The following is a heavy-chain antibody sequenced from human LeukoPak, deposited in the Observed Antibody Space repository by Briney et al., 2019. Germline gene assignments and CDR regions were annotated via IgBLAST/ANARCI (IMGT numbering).Heavy chain of an antibody. CDR2: INEDGSER. D-gene: IGHD4-17*01. CDR1: GFTFSSDW. J-gene: IGHJ4*02. Sequence: GGSLRLSCAASGFTFSSDWMSWVRQAPEKGLEWVANINEDGSERHYVDSVKGRFTISRDNAKNSLYLQMNSLRDEDTAVYYCAKESDYGDCVGYWGQGTLVTVSS. V-gene: IGHV3-7*01. CDR3: AKESDYGDCVGY.